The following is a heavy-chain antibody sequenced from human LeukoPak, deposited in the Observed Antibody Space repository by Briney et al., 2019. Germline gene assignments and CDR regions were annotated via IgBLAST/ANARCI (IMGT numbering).Heavy chain of an antibody. CDR2: MSSSGSTI. V-gene: IGHV3-11*04. CDR1: GFTFNDYY. Sequence: GGSLRLSCAASGFTFNDYYMTWIRQAPGKGLEWVSYMSSSGSTIYYADSVKGRFTISRDNAKNSLYLQMNSLRAEDTAVYYCARDLSRWLQPSYYFDYWGQGTLVTVSS. D-gene: IGHD5-24*01. J-gene: IGHJ4*02. CDR3: ARDLSRWLQPSYYFDY.